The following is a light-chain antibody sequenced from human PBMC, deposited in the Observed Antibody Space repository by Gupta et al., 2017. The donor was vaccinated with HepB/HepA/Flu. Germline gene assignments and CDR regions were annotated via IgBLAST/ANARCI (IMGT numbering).Light chain of an antibody. J-gene: IGLJ2*01. CDR2: DVT. CDR3: CPYAGTNTFVI. Sequence: QSGRPHPPSASGPPGQSATISCPGTSSEVARYNYVSWYQQHPGKAPKVMIYDVTARPSGVPDRFSGSKSGNTASLTISGLQAEDEADYYCCPYAGTNTFVIFGGGTKLTVL. CDR1: SSEVARYNY. V-gene: IGLV2-11*01.